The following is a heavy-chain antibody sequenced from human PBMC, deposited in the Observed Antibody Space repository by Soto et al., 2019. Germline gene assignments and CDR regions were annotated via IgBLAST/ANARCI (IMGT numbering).Heavy chain of an antibody. CDR1: GGTFSSYT. CDR2: IIPILGIA. CDR3: AREGIAAAGPPPMNWFDP. Sequence: QVQLVQSGAEVKKPGSSVKVSCKASGGTFSSYTISWVRQAPGQGLEWMGRIIPILGIANYAQKFQGRVTITADKSTSTAYMELSSLRSEDTAVYYCAREGIAAAGPPPMNWFDPWGQGTLVTVSS. D-gene: IGHD6-13*01. V-gene: IGHV1-69*08. J-gene: IGHJ5*02.